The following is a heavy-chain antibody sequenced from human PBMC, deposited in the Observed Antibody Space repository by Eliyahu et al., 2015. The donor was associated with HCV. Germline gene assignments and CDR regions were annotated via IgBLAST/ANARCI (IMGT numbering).Heavy chain of an antibody. CDR3: ARQWIQLWYPFYFDY. Sequence: STCSYYWGWIRQPPGKGLEWIGSIYYSGSTYYNPFLKSRVTISVDTSKNQFSLKLSSVTAADTAVYYCARQWIQLWYPFYFDYWGQGTLVTVSS. CDR1: STCSYY. V-gene: IGHV4-39*01. J-gene: IGHJ4*02. D-gene: IGHD5-18*01. CDR2: IYYSGST.